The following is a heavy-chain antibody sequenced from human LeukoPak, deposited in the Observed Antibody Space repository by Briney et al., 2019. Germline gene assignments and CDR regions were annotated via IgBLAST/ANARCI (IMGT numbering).Heavy chain of an antibody. CDR2: IYYSGST. CDR3: ARHDSKGLDY. D-gene: IGHD4-11*01. J-gene: IGHJ4*02. V-gene: IGHV4-39*01. Sequence: KPSAPLSLPCPFSGGSIGSSNYHWAWIRQPPGKGLGWIWNIYYSGSTYHNPSLKSRVTISVDTSKDQFSLRLSSVTAADTAVYYCARHDSKGLDYWGQGILVTVSS. CDR1: GGSIGSSNYH.